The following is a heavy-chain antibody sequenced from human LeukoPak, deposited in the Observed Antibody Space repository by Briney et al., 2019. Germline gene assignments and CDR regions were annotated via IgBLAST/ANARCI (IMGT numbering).Heavy chain of an antibody. J-gene: IGHJ6*03. CDR3: ARDSLNNYYYYYYMDV. Sequence: ASVKVSCKASGYTFTSYDINWGRQATGQGLEWMGWMNPNSGNTGYAQKFQGRVTMTRNTSISTAYMELSSLRSEDTAVYYCARDSLNNYYYYYYMDVWGKGTTVTVSS. V-gene: IGHV1-8*01. CDR2: MNPNSGNT. CDR1: GYTFTSYD. D-gene: IGHD5-18*01.